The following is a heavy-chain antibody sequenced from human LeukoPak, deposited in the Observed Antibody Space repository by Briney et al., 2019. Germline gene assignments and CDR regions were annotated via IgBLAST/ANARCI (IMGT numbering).Heavy chain of an antibody. V-gene: IGHV3-64*01. CDR3: ARGPGGYDILTGYPPYYYYGMDV. J-gene: IGHJ6*02. Sequence: GGSLRLSCAASGFTFSSYAMHWVRQAPGKGLEYVSAISSNGGSTYYANSVKGRFTISRDNSKNTLYLQMGSLRAEDMAVYYCARGPGGYDILTGYPPYYYYGMDVWGQGTTVTVSS. CDR1: GFTFSSYA. D-gene: IGHD3-9*01. CDR2: ISSNGGST.